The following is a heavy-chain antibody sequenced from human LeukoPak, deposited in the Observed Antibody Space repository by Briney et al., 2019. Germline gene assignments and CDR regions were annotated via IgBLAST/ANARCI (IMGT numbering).Heavy chain of an antibody. Sequence: GGSLRLSCAASGFTFSSYEMNWVRQAPGKGLEWVSYTSSSGSTIYYADSVKGRFTISRDNAKNSLYLQMNSLRAEDTAVYYCARSMFLAYCGGDCYSPPDYWGQGTLVTVSS. V-gene: IGHV3-48*03. CDR2: TSSSGSTI. CDR3: ARSMFLAYCGGDCYSPPDY. J-gene: IGHJ4*02. CDR1: GFTFSSYE. D-gene: IGHD2-21*02.